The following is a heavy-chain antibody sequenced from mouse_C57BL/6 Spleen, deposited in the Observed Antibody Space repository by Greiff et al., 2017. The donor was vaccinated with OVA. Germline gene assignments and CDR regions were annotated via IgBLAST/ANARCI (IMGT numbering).Heavy chain of an antibody. V-gene: IGHV1-75*01. CDR3: GYGSSYWYFDV. Sequence: FTDYYINWVKQRPGQGLEWIGWVFPGSGSTYYNEKFKGKATLTVDKSSSTAYMQLSSLTSEDSAVYYCGYGSSYWYFDVWGTGTTVTVSS. CDR2: VFPGSGST. D-gene: IGHD1-1*01. CDR1: FTDYY. J-gene: IGHJ1*03.